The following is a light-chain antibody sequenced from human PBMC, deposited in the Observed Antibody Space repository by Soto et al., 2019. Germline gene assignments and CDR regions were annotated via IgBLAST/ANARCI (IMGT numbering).Light chain of an antibody. J-gene: IGKJ3*01. Sequence: EVVLTQSPGTLSLSPGERATLSCRASQSVSSSYLAWFQQKPGQAPTLLIYGTSSRATGIPDRFSGSGSGTDFTLTISRLEPEDFAVYYCHQYGSSPFPFGPGTKVDIK. V-gene: IGKV3-20*01. CDR3: HQYGSSPFP. CDR1: QSVSSSY. CDR2: GTS.